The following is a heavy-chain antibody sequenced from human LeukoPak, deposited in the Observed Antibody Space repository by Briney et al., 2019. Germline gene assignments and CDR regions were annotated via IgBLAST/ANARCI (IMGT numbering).Heavy chain of an antibody. D-gene: IGHD3-10*01. CDR1: GFTFSSYW. Sequence: PGGSLRLSCAASGFTFSSYWMSWVRQAPGKGLEWVANIKQDGSEKYYVDSVKGRFTISRDNAKNSLYLQMNSLRAEDTAVYYCARSPRLLWFGELETDYYYYYYMDVWGKGTTVTISS. CDR3: ARSPRLLWFGELETDYYYYYYMDV. CDR2: IKQDGSEK. V-gene: IGHV3-7*01. J-gene: IGHJ6*03.